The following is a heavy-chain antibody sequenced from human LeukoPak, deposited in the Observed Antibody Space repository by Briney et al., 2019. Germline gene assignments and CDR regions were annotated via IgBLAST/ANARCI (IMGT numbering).Heavy chain of an antibody. CDR2: IRWNSGSI. CDR1: GFTFYDYA. V-gene: IGHV3-9*01. CDR3: AKETNWNGYFYYGMDV. D-gene: IGHD1-1*01. J-gene: IGHJ6*01. Sequence: GRSLRLSCAASGFTFYDYAMHWVRQAPGKGLEWVSGIRWNSGSIGYADSVKGRFTISRDNAKNSLYLQMNSLRADDTALYYCAKETNWNGYFYYGMDVWGQGTTVTVPS.